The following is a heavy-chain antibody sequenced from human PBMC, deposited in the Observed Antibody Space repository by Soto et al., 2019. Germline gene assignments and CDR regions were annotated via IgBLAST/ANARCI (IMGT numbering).Heavy chain of an antibody. CDR3: ARDREETSSYYYYCMDV. CDR2: RRSSSSTI. V-gene: IGHV3-48*03. Sequence: GRSMRLSCAASAFTLTSYEMKWVRQPAGKWLEWVSHRRSSSSTIYCAESVKGRFTSSRDNAKNSLYRQTNSQRAEDTAVDYCARDREETSSYYYYCMDVWGQGTTVTVSS. CDR1: AFTLTSYE. J-gene: IGHJ6*02.